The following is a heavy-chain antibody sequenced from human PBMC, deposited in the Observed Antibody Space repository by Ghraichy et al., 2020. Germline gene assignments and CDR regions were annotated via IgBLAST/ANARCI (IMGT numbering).Heavy chain of an antibody. Sequence: GGSLRLSCAASGFTFSSYAMHWVRQAPGKGLEWVAVISYDGSNKYYADSVKGRFTISRDNSKNTLYLQMNSLRAEDTAVYYCARSNSRRTPEYPNDYWGQGTLVTVSS. CDR3: ARSNSRRTPEYPNDY. D-gene: IGHD2/OR15-2a*01. CDR2: ISYDGSNK. CDR1: GFTFSSYA. V-gene: IGHV3-30-3*01. J-gene: IGHJ4*02.